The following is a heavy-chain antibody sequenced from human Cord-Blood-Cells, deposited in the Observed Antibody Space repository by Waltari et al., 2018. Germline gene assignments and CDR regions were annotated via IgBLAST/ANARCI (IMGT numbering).Heavy chain of an antibody. Sequence: EVQLVQSGAEVKKPGATVKISCKVSGYTFTDYYMHWVQQAPGKGLEWMGLVDPEDGETIYAEKYQGRVTITADTSTDTAYMELSSRRSEDTAVYYSATDRALYDSSGYYFDYWSQGTLVTVSS. CDR2: VDPEDGET. CDR3: ATDRALYDSSGYYFDY. CDR1: GYTFTDYY. J-gene: IGHJ4*02. V-gene: IGHV1-69-2*01. D-gene: IGHD3-22*01.